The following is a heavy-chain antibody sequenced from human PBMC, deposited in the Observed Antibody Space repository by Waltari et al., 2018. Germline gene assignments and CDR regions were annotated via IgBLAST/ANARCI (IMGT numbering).Heavy chain of an antibody. D-gene: IGHD3-10*01. Sequence: QLQQWGAGLLKSSETLSLTCAVYGGSFSGDSWSWIRQHPGKGLEWIGEIHRSGSTNYNPSLKSRVTISMDTSKNQFSLKMSAVTAADTAVYYCARVARFYGSGSLVWFDPWGQGTLVIVSS. J-gene: IGHJ5*02. CDR1: GGSFSGDS. V-gene: IGHV4-34*02. CDR2: IHRSGST. CDR3: ARVARFYGSGSLVWFDP.